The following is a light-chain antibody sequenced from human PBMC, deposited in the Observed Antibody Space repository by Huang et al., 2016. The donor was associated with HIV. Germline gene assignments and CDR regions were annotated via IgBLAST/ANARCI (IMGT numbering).Light chain of an antibody. V-gene: IGKV4-1*01. CDR1: QSVLYTSNNKNY. CDR2: WAS. CDR3: QQDYNTPQT. J-gene: IGKJ1*01. Sequence: DIVMTPSPDSLAVSLGERATINCRSSQSVLYTSNNKNYVAWYQQKPRHPPKLLIYWASTRESGVTDRFSGSGSGTDFTRTISSLQAEDVAVYYCQQDYNTPQTFGQGTKVEIK.